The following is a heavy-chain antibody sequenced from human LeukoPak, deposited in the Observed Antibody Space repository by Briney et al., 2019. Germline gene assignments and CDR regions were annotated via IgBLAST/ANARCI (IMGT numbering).Heavy chain of an antibody. CDR2: IYTSGST. CDR3: ARGIVVVPAAKPPAYYYYMDV. CDR1: GGSISSGSYY. Sequence: PSETLSLTCTVSGGSISSGSYYWSWIRQPAGKGLEWIGRIYTSGSTNYNPSLKSRVTISVDTSKNQFSLKPSSVTAADTAVYYCARGIVVVPAAKPPAYYYYMDVWGKGTTVTISS. J-gene: IGHJ6*03. V-gene: IGHV4-61*02. D-gene: IGHD2-2*01.